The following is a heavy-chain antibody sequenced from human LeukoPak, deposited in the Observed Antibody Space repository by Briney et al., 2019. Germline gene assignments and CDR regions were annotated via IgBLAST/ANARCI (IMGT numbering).Heavy chain of an antibody. CDR2: ISGNGGST. D-gene: IGHD3-22*01. CDR3: AKVYDSSGYYDAFDI. Sequence: GGSLRLSCAASGFTFSSYAMSWVRQAPGKGLEWVSAISGNGGSTYYADSVKGRFTISRDNSKNTLYLQMNSLRAGDTAVYYCAKVYDSSGYYDAFDIWGQGTMVTVSS. CDR1: GFTFSSYA. V-gene: IGHV3-23*01. J-gene: IGHJ3*02.